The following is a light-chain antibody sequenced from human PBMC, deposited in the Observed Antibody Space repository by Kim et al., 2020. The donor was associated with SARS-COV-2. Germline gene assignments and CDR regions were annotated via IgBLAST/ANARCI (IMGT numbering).Light chain of an antibody. CDR3: QQYGSSPL. J-gene: IGKJ5*01. V-gene: IGKV3-20*01. CDR2: GAS. CDR1: QSVSSSY. Sequence: EFVLTQSPGTLSLSPGERATLSCRASQSVSSSYFAWYQQKPGRAPRLLIYGASSRATGIPDRFSGTVSGTDFTLTISRLEPEDFAVYYCQQYGSSPLFGQGTRLEIK.